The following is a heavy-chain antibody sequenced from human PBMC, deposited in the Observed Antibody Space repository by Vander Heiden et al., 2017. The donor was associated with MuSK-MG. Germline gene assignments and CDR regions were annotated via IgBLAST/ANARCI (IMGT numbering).Heavy chain of an antibody. J-gene: IGHJ4*02. CDR2: IIPILGIA. V-gene: IGHV1-69*04. Sequence: QVQLVQSGAEVKKPGSSVTVSCKASGGTFSSYAISWVRQAPGQGLEWMGGIIPILGIANYAQKFQGRVTMTADESTSTAYLELSSLRSEDTAVYYCAVIVGATSHLVDYWGQGTLVTVSS. CDR1: GGTFSSYA. CDR3: AVIVGATSHLVDY. D-gene: IGHD1-26*01.